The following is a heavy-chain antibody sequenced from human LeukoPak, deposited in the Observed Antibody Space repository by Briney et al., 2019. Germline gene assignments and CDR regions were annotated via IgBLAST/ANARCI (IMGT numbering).Heavy chain of an antibody. V-gene: IGHV4-59*08. Sequence: SETLSLTCTVSGGSIISYYWSWIRQPRGKGLEWIGYMYYSGATNYNPSLKSRVTMSVDASMTHFSLQLSSVTVADTAVYYCARSDVLTAYAMALWGQGTLVTVSS. J-gene: IGHJ4*02. CDR2: MYYSGAT. D-gene: IGHD3-9*01. CDR3: ARSDVLTAYAMAL. CDR1: GGSIISYY.